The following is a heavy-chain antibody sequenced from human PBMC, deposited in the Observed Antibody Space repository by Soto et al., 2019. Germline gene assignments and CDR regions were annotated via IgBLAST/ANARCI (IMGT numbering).Heavy chain of an antibody. D-gene: IGHD6-13*01. CDR3: ARLQAAAGDNDLTFDY. CDR1: GYSFTNYW. CDR2: IYPDDSDT. V-gene: IGHV5-51*01. Sequence: PGESLKISCKGSGYSFTNYWIGWVRQMPGKGLVWMGIIYPDDSDTRYSPSFQGHVTISADKSISTAYLQWSSLKASDTAMYYCARLQAAAGDNDLTFDYWGQGTLVTVSS. J-gene: IGHJ4*02.